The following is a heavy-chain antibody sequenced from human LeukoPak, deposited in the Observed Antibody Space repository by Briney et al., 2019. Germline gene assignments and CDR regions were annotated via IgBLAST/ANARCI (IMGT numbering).Heavy chain of an antibody. D-gene: IGHD3-22*01. Sequence: PGGSLRLSCAASGFTFSNAWMSWVRQAPGQGLEWVGRIKSKTDGGTTDYAAPVKGRFTISRDDSKNTLYLQMNSLKTEDTAVYYCTTLGEGYYYDSSGYYSGDDYWGQGTLVTVSS. CDR2: IKSKTDGGTT. CDR3: TTLGEGYYYDSSGYYSGDDY. J-gene: IGHJ4*02. CDR1: GFTFSNAW. V-gene: IGHV3-15*01.